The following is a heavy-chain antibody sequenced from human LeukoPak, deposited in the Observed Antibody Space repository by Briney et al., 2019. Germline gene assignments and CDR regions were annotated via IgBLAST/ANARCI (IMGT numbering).Heavy chain of an antibody. Sequence: PSETLSLTCTVSGGSISSGSYYWSWIRQPAGKGLEWIGRIYTSGSTNYNPSLKSRVTISVDTSKNQFSLKLSSVTAADTAVYYCAREFGYCTNGVCCRGFDPWGQGTLVTVSS. CDR1: GGSISSGSYY. J-gene: IGHJ5*02. CDR3: AREFGYCTNGVCCRGFDP. V-gene: IGHV4-61*02. D-gene: IGHD2-8*01. CDR2: IYTSGST.